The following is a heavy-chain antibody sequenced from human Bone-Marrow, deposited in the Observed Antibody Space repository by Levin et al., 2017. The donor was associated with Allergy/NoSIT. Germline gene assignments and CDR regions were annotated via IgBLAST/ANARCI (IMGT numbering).Heavy chain of an antibody. CDR2: IHSRGSA. Sequence: GESLKISCTASEFIVSSNYMSWVRQVPGKGLDWVSVIHSRGSAYYADSVKGRFTISRDNSKNTLYLRMNSLRVEDTAVYYCVARSNGMDVWGQGTTVTVSS. J-gene: IGHJ6*02. D-gene: IGHD5-12*01. CDR1: EFIVSSNY. V-gene: IGHV3-66*01. CDR3: VARSNGMDV.